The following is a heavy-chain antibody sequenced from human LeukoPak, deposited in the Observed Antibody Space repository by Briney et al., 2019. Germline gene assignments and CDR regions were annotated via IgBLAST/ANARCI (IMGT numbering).Heavy chain of an antibody. Sequence: GGSLRLSCAASGFTFSSYGMHWVRQAPGKGLEWVAVISYDGSNKYYADSVKGRFTISRDNSKNTLYLQMNSLRAEDTAVYYCAKVWDSSSWYYFDYWGQGTLVTVSS. CDR3: AKVWDSSSWYYFDY. V-gene: IGHV3-30*18. CDR1: GFTFSSYG. D-gene: IGHD6-13*01. J-gene: IGHJ4*02. CDR2: ISYDGSNK.